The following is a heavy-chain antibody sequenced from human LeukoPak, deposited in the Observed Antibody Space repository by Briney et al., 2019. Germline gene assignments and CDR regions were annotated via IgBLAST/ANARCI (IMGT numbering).Heavy chain of an antibody. Sequence: SETLSLTCAVYGGSFSGYYWSWIRQPPGKGLEWIGEINHSGSTNYNPSLKSRVTISVDTSKNQFSLKLSSVTAADTAVYYCARGNDYVYYFDYWGQGTLVTVSS. CDR1: GGSFSGYY. J-gene: IGHJ4*02. CDR2: INHSGST. V-gene: IGHV4-34*01. D-gene: IGHD4-17*01. CDR3: ARGNDYVYYFDY.